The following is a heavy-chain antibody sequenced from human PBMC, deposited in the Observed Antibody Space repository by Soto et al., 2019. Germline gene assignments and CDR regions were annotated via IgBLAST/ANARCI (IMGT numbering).Heavy chain of an antibody. CDR3: VKDESINWYSGHFRX. V-gene: IGHV3-9*01. CDR1: GFTFDDYA. J-gene: IGHJ1*01. CDR2: INWNSGSI. Sequence: GGSLRLSCAASGFTFDDYAMHWVRQVPGKGLEWVSGINWNSGSIGYGDSVKGRFAISRDNAKNSLHLQMNSLSAEDTAFYYCVKDESINWYSGHFRXWGQGKLVTVS. D-gene: IGHD6-13*01.